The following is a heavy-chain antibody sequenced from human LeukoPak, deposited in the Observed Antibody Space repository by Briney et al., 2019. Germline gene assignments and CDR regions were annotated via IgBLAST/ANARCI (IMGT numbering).Heavy chain of an antibody. J-gene: IGHJ4*02. V-gene: IGHV1-46*01. CDR2: INPSGGRT. CDR1: GYTFTSYY. CDR3: ARQVYYYDSSGYPYFDY. D-gene: IGHD3-22*01. Sequence: ASVKVSCKASGYTFTSYYMHWVRQAPGQGLEWMGIINPSGGRTSYAQKFQGRVTMTRDTSTSTVYMELSSLRSEDTAVYYCARQVYYYDSSGYPYFDYWGQGTLVTVSS.